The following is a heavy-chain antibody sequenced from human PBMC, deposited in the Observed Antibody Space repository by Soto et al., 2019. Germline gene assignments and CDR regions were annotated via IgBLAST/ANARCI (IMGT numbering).Heavy chain of an antibody. D-gene: IGHD6-19*01. CDR1: GDSFTNYG. CDR3: ARDRGVAPPVAGNTHYYYYMDV. J-gene: IGHJ6*03. V-gene: IGHV1-18*01. CDR2: ISAYNGNT. Sequence: GASVKVSCEACGDSFTNYGITWVRQAPGQGFEWMGWISAYNGNTKYAQKLQGRVTMTTDASTSTAYLELRSLTSDDTAVYYCARDRGVAPPVAGNTHYYYYMDVWGKGTTVTVSS.